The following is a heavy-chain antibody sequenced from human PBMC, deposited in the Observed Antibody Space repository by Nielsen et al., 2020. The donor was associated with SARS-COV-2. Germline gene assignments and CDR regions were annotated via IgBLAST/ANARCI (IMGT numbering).Heavy chain of an antibody. CDR3: VRDSSIVIWSGYPVD. Sequence: GGSLRLSCAASGFTFSSYWMNWVRQAPGKGLEWVSGISWNNGSIGYADSVKGRFTISRDNAKNSLYLQMNSLRAEDTAVYYCVRDSSIVIWSGYPVDWGQGTLVTVSS. CDR2: ISWNNGSI. D-gene: IGHD3-3*01. V-gene: IGHV3-9*01. J-gene: IGHJ4*02. CDR1: GFTFSSYW.